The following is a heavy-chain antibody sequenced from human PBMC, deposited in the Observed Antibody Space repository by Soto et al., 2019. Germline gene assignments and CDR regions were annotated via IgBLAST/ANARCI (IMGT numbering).Heavy chain of an antibody. CDR3: ARAPRCLGYCTNGVPTAGYFDY. V-gene: IGHV1-24*01. J-gene: IGHJ4*02. CDR2: FDPEDGET. CDR1: GYTLTELS. D-gene: IGHD2-8*01. Sequence: ASVKVSCKVSGYTLTELSMHWVRQAPGKGLEWMGGFDPEDGETIYAQKFQGRVTMTEDTSTDTAYMELSSLRSEDTAVYYCARAPRCLGYCTNGVPTAGYFDYWGQGTLVTVSS.